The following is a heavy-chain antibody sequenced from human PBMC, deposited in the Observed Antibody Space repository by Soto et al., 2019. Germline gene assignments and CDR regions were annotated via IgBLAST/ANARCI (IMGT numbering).Heavy chain of an antibody. CDR3: ARDSGDGVGATPSFDY. J-gene: IGHJ4*02. CDR2: IIPIFGTA. D-gene: IGHD1-26*01. Sequence: QVQLVQSGAEVKKPGSSVKVSCKASGGTFSSYAISWVRQAPGQGLEWMGGIIPIFGTANYAQKFQGRVTITXXEXTXXAYMELSSLRAEDTAVYYCARDSGDGVGATPSFDYWGQGTLVTVSS. CDR1: GGTFSSYA. V-gene: IGHV1-69*05.